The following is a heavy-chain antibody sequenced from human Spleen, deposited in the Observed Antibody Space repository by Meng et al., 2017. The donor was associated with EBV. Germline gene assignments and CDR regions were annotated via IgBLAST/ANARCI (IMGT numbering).Heavy chain of an antibody. V-gene: IGHV7-4-1*02. D-gene: IGHD5-12*01. CDR1: GYTFSNYA. Sequence: QVQLVQSVSELKKPGASVKVSCKTSGYTFSNYAIIWVRQAPGQGLQWIGWINTNTGSPAYAQGFTGRFLSSLDTSVSTAYLQINRLKPEDTAVYYCARGLDSRGYTAYWGQGTLVTVSS. CDR2: INTNTGSP. CDR3: ARGLDSRGYTAY. J-gene: IGHJ4*02.